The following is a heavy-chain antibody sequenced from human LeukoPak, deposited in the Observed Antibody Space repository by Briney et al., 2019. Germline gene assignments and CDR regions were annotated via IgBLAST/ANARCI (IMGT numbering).Heavy chain of an antibody. CDR1: GFTFSSYS. J-gene: IGHJ3*02. Sequence: PGGSLRLSCAASGFTFSSYSMNWVRQAPGKGLEWVSSISSSSSYIYYADSVKGRFTISRDNAKNSLYLQMNSLRAEDTAVYYCARDSPADDAFDIWGQGTMVTVSS. CDR3: ARDSPADDAFDI. CDR2: ISSSSSYI. V-gene: IGHV3-21*01.